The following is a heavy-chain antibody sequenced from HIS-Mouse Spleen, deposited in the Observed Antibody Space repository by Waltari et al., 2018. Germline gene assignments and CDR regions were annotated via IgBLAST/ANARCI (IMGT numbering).Heavy chain of an antibody. CDR3: AHLTTKSTVVTPGHYFDY. V-gene: IGHV2-5*02. J-gene: IGHJ4*02. D-gene: IGHD4-17*01. CDR2: IYWDDDK. Sequence: QITLKESGPTLVKPTQTLTLTCTFSGFSLSTSGVGVGWIRQPPGKALEWLALIYWDDDKRYSPSLKSRLTITKDTSKNQVVLTVTNMDPVDTASYYCAHLTTKSTVVTPGHYFDYWGQGTLVTVSS. CDR1: GFSLSTSGVG.